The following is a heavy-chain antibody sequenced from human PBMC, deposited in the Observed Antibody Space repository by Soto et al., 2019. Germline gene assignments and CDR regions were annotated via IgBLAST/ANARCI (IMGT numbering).Heavy chain of an antibody. J-gene: IGHJ4*02. CDR2: IVVGSGNT. CDR3: ARDRGFLDSYYGSGSSLGDY. D-gene: IGHD3-10*01. V-gene: IGHV1-58*01. CDR1: GFTFTSSA. Sequence: SVKVSCKASGFTFTSSAVQWVRQARGQRLEWIGWIVVGSGNTNYAQKFQERVTITRDMSTSTAYMELSSLRSEDTAVYYCARDRGFLDSYYGSGSSLGDYWGQGTLVTVSS.